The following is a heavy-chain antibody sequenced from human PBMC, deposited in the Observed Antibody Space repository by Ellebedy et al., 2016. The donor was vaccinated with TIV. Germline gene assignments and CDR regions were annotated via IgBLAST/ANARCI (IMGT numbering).Heavy chain of an antibody. J-gene: IGHJ6*02. CDR1: GYTFTSYG. CDR2: ISTNNGNT. V-gene: IGHV1-18*04. CDR3: ARYSSWPARMDV. D-gene: IGHD3-22*01. Sequence: ASVKVSXKASGYTFTSYGISWVRQAPGQGLEWMGWISTNNGNTNYAQKLQGRVTMTTDTSTNTAYMDLRSLRSDDTAVYFCARYSSWPARMDVWGQGTTVTVSS.